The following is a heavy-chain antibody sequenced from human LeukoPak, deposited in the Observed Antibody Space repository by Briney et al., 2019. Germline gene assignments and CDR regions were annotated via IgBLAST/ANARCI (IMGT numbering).Heavy chain of an antibody. CDR2: INPSGGST. V-gene: IGHV1-46*01. CDR3: ARVKDYGGNSVGFDY. J-gene: IGHJ4*02. Sequence: ASVKVSCKASGYTFTSYYMHWVRQAPGQGLEWMGIINPSGGSTSYAQKFQGRVTITADESTSTAYMELSSLRSEDTAVYYCARVKDYGGNSVGFDYWGQGTLVTVSS. CDR1: GYTFTSYY. D-gene: IGHD4-23*01.